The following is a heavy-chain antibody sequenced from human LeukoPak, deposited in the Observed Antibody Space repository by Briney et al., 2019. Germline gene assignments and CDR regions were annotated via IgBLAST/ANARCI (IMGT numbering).Heavy chain of an antibody. CDR3: ARSSTMIVVVHGMDV. D-gene: IGHD3-22*01. Sequence: GGSLRLSCAASGFTFSSYSMNWVRQAPGKGLEYVSAISSNGGSTYYANSVKGRFTISRDNSKNTLYLQMGSLRAEDMAVYYCARSSTMIVVVHGMDVWGQGTTVTASS. CDR1: GFTFSSYS. V-gene: IGHV3-64*01. CDR2: ISSNGGST. J-gene: IGHJ6*02.